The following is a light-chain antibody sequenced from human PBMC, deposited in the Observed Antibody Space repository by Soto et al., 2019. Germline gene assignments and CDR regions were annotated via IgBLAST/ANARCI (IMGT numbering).Light chain of an antibody. CDR1: QSISTW. V-gene: IGKV1-5*01. Sequence: DIQMTQSPSTLSASVGDRVNITCRASQSISTWLAWFQQKPGKAPKLLMYDASTLESGVPSRFSGSGSGTEFTLTISSLQPDDFATYHCHQYSSYKWTFGQGTKVEIK. CDR2: DAS. J-gene: IGKJ1*01. CDR3: HQYSSYKWT.